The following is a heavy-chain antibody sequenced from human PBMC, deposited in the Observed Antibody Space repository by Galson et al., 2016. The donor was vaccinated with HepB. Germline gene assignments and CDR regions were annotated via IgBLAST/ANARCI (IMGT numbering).Heavy chain of an antibody. Sequence: SLRLSCAASGFTVSSNYMSWVRQAPGKGLEWVSRINSDGSIINYADSVKGRFTISRDNSKNTLYLQMNSLRDEDTAVYYCAKGRTGTTGPVEYWGQGTLVTVSS. CDR3: AKGRTGTTGPVEY. CDR1: GFTVSSNY. J-gene: IGHJ4*02. V-gene: IGHV3-23*03. CDR2: INSDGSII. D-gene: IGHD1-1*01.